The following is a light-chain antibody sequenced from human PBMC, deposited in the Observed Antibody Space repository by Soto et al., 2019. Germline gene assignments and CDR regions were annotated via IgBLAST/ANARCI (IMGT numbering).Light chain of an antibody. Sequence: DIQMTQCPSSVSASVGDRVTITCRASQYISNWLAWYQQKKGKAPKLMIYDASSLQSGVPSRFSGSGYGTDVNLTISSLQTEDFATYYCQHGNSFPRTFGQGTKVDIK. CDR2: DAS. CDR1: QYISNW. J-gene: IGKJ1*01. CDR3: QHGNSFPRT. V-gene: IGKV1-12*01.